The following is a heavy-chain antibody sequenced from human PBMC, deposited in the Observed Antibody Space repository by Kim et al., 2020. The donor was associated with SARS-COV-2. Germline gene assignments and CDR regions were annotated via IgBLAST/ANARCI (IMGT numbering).Heavy chain of an antibody. CDR2: GST. CDR3: ARLYGSEGY. D-gene: IGHD1-26*01. J-gene: IGHJ4*02. Sequence: GSTYYSPSLKSRVTISVDTSKNQFSLKLSSVTAADTAVYYCARLYGSEGYWGQGTLVTVSS. V-gene: IGHV4-39*01.